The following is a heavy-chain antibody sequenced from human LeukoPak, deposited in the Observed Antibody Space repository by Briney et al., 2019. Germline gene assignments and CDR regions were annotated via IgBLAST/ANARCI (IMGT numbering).Heavy chain of an antibody. CDR1: GGSISSYY. V-gene: IGHV4-59*01. D-gene: IGHD4-11*01. CDR3: ARGTYSNYYAFDI. Sequence: ETLSLTCTVSGGSISSYYWSWIRQPPGKGLEWIGYIYYSGSTNYNPSLKSRVTISVDTSKNQFSLKLSSVTAADTAVYYCARGTYSNYYAFDIWGQGTMVTVSS. J-gene: IGHJ3*02. CDR2: IYYSGST.